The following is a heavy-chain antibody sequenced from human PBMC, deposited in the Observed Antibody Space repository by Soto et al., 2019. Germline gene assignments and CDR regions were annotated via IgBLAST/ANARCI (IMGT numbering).Heavy chain of an antibody. V-gene: IGHV4-59*02. CDR2: IFYRGTT. D-gene: IGHD1-26*01. Sequence: SETLSLTCTVSGGSVSGYYWSWIRQTPGRGLEWLGYIFYRGTTLYSPSVQSRLTITVDTSRNQFSLEMRSVTAADTATYYCTRHAIIARLQYGMDVWGRGTTVTSP. J-gene: IGHJ6*02. CDR3: TRHAIIARLQYGMDV. CDR1: GGSVSGYY.